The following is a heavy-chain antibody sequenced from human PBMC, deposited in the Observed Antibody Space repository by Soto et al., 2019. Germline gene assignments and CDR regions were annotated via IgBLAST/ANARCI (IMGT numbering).Heavy chain of an antibody. CDR2: IGGSGAGT. CDR3: ARGGGIAVAGTHLDY. Sequence: GGSLRLSCAASGFTFSSYAMSWFRQAPGKGLEWVSGIGGSGAGTNYADSVKGRFTISRDNSKNTLYLQMSSLRAEDTAVYYCARGGGIAVAGTHLDYWGQGTLVTVS. J-gene: IGHJ4*02. V-gene: IGHV3-23*01. D-gene: IGHD6-19*01. CDR1: GFTFSSYA.